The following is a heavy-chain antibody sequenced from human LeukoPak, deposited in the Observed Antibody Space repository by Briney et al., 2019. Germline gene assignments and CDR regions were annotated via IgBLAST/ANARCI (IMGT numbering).Heavy chain of an antibody. J-gene: IGHJ4*02. CDR2: INPSGGST. V-gene: IGHV1-46*01. CDR1: GYTFTSYY. D-gene: IGHD2-15*01. Sequence: GASVKVSCKASGYTFTSYYMHWVRQAPGQGLEWMGIINPSGGSTSYAQKFQGRVTMTRDTSTSTVYMELSSLRSEDTAVYYCARGISDIVVVVAAYFDYWGQGTLVTVSS. CDR3: ARGISDIVVVVAAYFDY.